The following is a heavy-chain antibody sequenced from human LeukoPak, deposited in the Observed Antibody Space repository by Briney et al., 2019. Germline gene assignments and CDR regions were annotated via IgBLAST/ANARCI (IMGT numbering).Heavy chain of an antibody. V-gene: IGHV3-7*03. D-gene: IGHD1/OR15-1a*01. CDR3: ARETSSLYYYGMDV. J-gene: IGHJ6*02. CDR2: IKQDGSEK. Sequence: GGSLRLSCAASGFTFSSYWMSWVRQAPGKGLEWVANIKQDGSEKYYVDSVKGRFTISRDNAKNSLYLQMNSLRAEDTAVYYCARETSSLYYYGMDVWGQGATVTVSS. CDR1: GFTFSSYW.